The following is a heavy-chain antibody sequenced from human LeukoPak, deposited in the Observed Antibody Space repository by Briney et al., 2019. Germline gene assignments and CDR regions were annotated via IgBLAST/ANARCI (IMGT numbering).Heavy chain of an antibody. J-gene: IGHJ4*02. CDR2: ISYLSTHV. D-gene: IGHD3-16*01. V-gene: IGHV3-21*01. CDR1: GFSFSDYD. CDR3: GRAFPPLRTSSAGDL. Sequence: GGSLRLSCSASGFSFSDYDMHWVRQAPGKGLEWVSSISYLSTHVYYGESVKGRFSISRDNAKNSLFLQMNSLGAEDTAIYYCGRAFPPLRTSSAGDLWGQGILVTVSS.